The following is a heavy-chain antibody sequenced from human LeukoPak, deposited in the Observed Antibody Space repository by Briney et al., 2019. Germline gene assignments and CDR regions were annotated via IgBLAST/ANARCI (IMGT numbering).Heavy chain of an antibody. CDR2: IYYSGST. Sequence: SQTLSLTCTVSGGSISSGDYYWSWIRQPPGKGPEWIGYIYYSGSTYYNPSLKSRVTISVDTSKNQFSLKLSSVTAADTAVYNCARDETSFHYGMDVWGQGTTVTVSS. CDR3: ARDETSFHYGMDV. CDR1: GGSISSGDYY. V-gene: IGHV4-30-4*01. J-gene: IGHJ6*02.